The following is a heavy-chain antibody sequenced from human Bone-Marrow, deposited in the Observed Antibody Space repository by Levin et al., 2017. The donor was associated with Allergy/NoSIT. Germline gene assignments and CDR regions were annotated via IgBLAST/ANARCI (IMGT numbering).Heavy chain of an antibody. CDR3: AKRRGFGYTFDH. D-gene: IGHD1-1*01. CDR1: GGSISNNNYY. Sequence: SCTVSGGSISNNNYYWGWIRQPPGKGLEWIGTIYHSGSASYSPSLKSRATISVDTSKNQFSLRLPSVTAADTAMYFCAKRRGFGYTFDHWGQGTLVTVSS. J-gene: IGHJ4*02. CDR2: IYHSGSA. V-gene: IGHV4-39*01.